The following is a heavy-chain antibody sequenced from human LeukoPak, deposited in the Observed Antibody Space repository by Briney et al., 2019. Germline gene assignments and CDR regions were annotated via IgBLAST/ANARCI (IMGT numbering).Heavy chain of an antibody. D-gene: IGHD2/OR15-2a*01. V-gene: IGHV3-48*04. Sequence: GGSLRLSCAASGFTFSSYGMHWVRQAPAKGLEWVSYISTSGSTIYYADSVKGRFTISRDNAKNSLYLQMNSLRAEDTAVYYCARKNYFYYYMDVWGKGTTVTISS. J-gene: IGHJ6*03. CDR1: GFTFSSYG. CDR2: ISTSGSTI. CDR3: ARKNYFYYYMDV.